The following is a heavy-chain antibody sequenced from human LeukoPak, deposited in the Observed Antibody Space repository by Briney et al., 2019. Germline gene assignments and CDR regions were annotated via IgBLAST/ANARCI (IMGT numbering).Heavy chain of an antibody. CDR3: AKAWRTETTCFDL. V-gene: IGHV3-23*01. J-gene: IGHJ2*01. D-gene: IGHD4-17*01. Sequence: VGSLRLSSAASVFTFSRYTMSSVCEAPRRGLGRVSAISGSGGSTYYEDSVTGRFTISRYNSKYTLYLQMNTLRAEDTAVYYCAKAWRTETTCFDLWGRGTLVTVSS. CDR2: ISGSGGST. CDR1: VFTFSRYT.